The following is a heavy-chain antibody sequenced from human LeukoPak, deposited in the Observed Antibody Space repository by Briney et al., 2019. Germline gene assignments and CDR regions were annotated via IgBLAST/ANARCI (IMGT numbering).Heavy chain of an antibody. CDR3: ARSISAARSYYYYYMDV. CDR1: GFTFSSYG. CDR2: ISGSGDST. V-gene: IGHV3-23*01. J-gene: IGHJ6*03. Sequence: PGGSLRLSCAASGFTFSSYGMSWVRQAPGKGLEWVSAISGSGDSTYHADSVKGRFTISRDNSKNSLYLQMNSLRAEDTAVYYCARSISAARSYYYYYMDVWGKGTTVIVSS. D-gene: IGHD6-6*01.